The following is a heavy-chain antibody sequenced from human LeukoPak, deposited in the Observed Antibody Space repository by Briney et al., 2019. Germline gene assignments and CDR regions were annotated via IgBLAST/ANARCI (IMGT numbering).Heavy chain of an antibody. J-gene: IGHJ4*02. V-gene: IGHV3-33*03. D-gene: IGHD3-3*01. CDR1: GFTFSSYG. Sequence: GGSLRLSCAASGFTFSSYGMHWVRQAPGKGLEWVAVIWYDGSNKYYADSVKGRFTISRDNAKNSLYLQMNSLRAEDTAVYYCASGLRFLEWFPNYWGQGTLVTVSS. CDR3: ASGLRFLEWFPNY. CDR2: IWYDGSNK.